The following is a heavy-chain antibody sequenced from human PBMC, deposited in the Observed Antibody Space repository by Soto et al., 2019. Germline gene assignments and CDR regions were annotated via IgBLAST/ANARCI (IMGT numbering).Heavy chain of an antibody. CDR1: GASVSSGFYS. CDR2: VYYRGNT. Sequence: QVQLQESGPGLLKPSETLSLTCTVSGASVSSGFYSWTRIRQPPGKGLEWIGSVYYRGNTHYNPSLRSRVTISLDTSKNQFSLRLNSVTAADTAVYSCARGSAGDSVGYYYYAFDVWGQGTTVTVSS. V-gene: IGHV4-61*01. D-gene: IGHD4-17*01. J-gene: IGHJ6*02. CDR3: ARGSAGDSVGYYYYAFDV.